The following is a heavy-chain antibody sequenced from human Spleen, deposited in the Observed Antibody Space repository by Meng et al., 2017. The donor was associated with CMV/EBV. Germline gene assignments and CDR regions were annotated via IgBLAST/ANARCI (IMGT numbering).Heavy chain of an antibody. Sequence: ASVKVSCKASGYTFTGYYIHWVRQAPGQSLEWMGWINPYSGGTNYAQKFQGSVTMTRDTSISTAYMDLSRLRSDDTAVYYCARTYDLTYWYFDLWGRGTLVTVSS. CDR3: ARTYDLTYWYFDL. CDR1: GYTFTGYY. V-gene: IGHV1-2*02. J-gene: IGHJ2*01. D-gene: IGHD3-22*01. CDR2: INPYSGGT.